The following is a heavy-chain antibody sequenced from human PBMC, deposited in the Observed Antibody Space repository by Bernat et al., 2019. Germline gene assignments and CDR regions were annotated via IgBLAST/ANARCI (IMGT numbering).Heavy chain of an antibody. CDR1: GFTFSSYA. Sequence: EVQLLESGGGLVQPGGSLRLSCAASGFTFSSYAMSWVRQAPGKGLEWVSAISGSGGSTYYADSVKGRFTISRDNSKNTLYLQMNSLRAEDTAVYYCAQRGYSGYDYYYWGQGTLVTVSS. V-gene: IGHV3-23*01. CDR3: AQRGYSGYDYYY. J-gene: IGHJ4*02. D-gene: IGHD5-12*01. CDR2: ISGSGGST.